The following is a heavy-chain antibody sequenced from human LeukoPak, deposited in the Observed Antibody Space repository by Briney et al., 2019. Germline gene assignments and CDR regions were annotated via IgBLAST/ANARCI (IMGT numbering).Heavy chain of an antibody. CDR2: IIPIFGTA. CDR3: ATQSPNYDILTGHYLRGTFDY. V-gene: IGHV1-69*05. CDR1: GGTFSSYA. D-gene: IGHD3-9*01. Sequence: SVKVSCKASGGTFSSYAISWVRQAPGQGLEWMGRIIPIFGTANYAQKFQGRVTITTDESASTAYMELSSLRSEDTAVYYRATQSPNYDILTGHYLRGTFDYWGQGTLVTVSS. J-gene: IGHJ4*02.